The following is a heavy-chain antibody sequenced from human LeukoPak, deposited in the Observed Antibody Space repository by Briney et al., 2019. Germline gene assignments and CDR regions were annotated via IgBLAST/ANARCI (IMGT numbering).Heavy chain of an antibody. V-gene: IGHV3-23*01. CDR3: AKNLYCGGGSCYPSALGMDV. Sequence: GGSLRLSCAASGFTFSSYAMSWVRQAPGKGLEWVSSISGSGSRTYYADSVKGRFTISRDNSKNTLFLQMNSLRAEDTAVYYCAKNLYCGGGSCYPSALGMDVWGQGTTVIVFS. CDR1: GFTFSSYA. J-gene: IGHJ6*02. CDR2: ISGSGSRT. D-gene: IGHD2-15*01.